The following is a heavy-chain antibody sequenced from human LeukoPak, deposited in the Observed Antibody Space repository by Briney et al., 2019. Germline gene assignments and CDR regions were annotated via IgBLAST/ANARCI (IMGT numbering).Heavy chain of an antibody. CDR1: GYTFTSYG. CDR2: ISAYNGNT. V-gene: IGHV1-18*01. CDR3: ARDRTNAGFDP. Sequence: APVKVSCKASGYTFTSYGISWVRQAPGQGLEWMGWISAYNGNTNYAQKLQGRVTMTTDTSTSTAYMELRSLRSGDTAVYYCARDRTNAGFDPWGQGTLVTVSS. J-gene: IGHJ5*02.